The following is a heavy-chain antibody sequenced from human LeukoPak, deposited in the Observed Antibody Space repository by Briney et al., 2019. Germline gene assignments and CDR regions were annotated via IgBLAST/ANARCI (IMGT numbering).Heavy chain of an antibody. CDR2: INHSGST. Sequence: TPSETLSLTCAVYGGSFSGYYWSWIRQPPGKGLEWIGEINHSGSTNYNPSIKSRVTISVDTSKNQFSLKLSSVTAADTAVYYCARHVDQMLFDYWGQGTLVTVSS. CDR1: GGSFSGYY. J-gene: IGHJ4*02. V-gene: IGHV4-34*01. D-gene: IGHD2-2*01. CDR3: ARHVDQMLFDY.